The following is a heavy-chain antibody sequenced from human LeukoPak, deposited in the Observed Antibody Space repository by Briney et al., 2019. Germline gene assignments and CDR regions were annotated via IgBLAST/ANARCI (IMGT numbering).Heavy chain of an antibody. CDR2: IYTSGST. CDR3: ARDRSLAARVYCYYYYMDV. V-gene: IGHV4-61*02. CDR1: GGPISSGSYY. D-gene: IGHD2-15*01. J-gene: IGHJ6*03. Sequence: SQTLSLTCTVSGGPISSGSYYWSWIRQPAGKGLEWIGRIYTSGSTNYNPSLKSRVTISVDTSKNQFSLKLSSVTAADTAVYYCARDRSLAARVYCYYYYMDVWGKGTTVTVSS.